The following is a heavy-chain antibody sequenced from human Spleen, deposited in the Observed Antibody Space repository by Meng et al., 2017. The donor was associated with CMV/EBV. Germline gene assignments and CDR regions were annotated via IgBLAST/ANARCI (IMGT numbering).Heavy chain of an antibody. V-gene: IGHV3-53*01. D-gene: IGHD4-17*01. CDR1: GLTISSNY. CDR2: IYSGGST. CDR3: ARTTVTTDNWYFDL. Sequence: AASGLTISSNYMGWVRQAPGKGLGWNSVIYSGGSTYYADSVKGRFTISRDNSKNTLYLQMNSLRAEDTAVYYCARTTVTTDNWYFDLWGRGTLVTVSS. J-gene: IGHJ2*01.